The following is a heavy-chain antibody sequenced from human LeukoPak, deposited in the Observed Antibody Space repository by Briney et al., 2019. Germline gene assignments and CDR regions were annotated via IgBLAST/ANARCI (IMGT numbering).Heavy chain of an antibody. V-gene: IGHV3-30*02. Sequence: GGSLRLSCAASGFTFSSYGMHWVRQAPGKGLEWVAFIRYDISNKYYADSVKGRFTISRDNSKNTLYLQMNSLRAEDTAVYYCAKDYSGSYHNLDPWGQGTLVTVSS. D-gene: IGHD1-26*01. CDR2: IRYDISNK. CDR1: GFTFSSYG. CDR3: AKDYSGSYHNLDP. J-gene: IGHJ5*02.